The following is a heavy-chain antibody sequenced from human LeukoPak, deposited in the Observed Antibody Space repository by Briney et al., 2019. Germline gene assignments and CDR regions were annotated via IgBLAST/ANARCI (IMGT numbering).Heavy chain of an antibody. CDR2: ISHSGST. CDR3: ARVSVLLWFGELSRFDP. J-gene: IGHJ5*02. D-gene: IGHD3-10*01. CDR1: GGSFSGYS. Sequence: SETLSLTCAVYGGSFSGYSWSWIRQPPGKGLEWIGEISHSGSTNYNPSLKSRVTISVDTSKNQFSLKLSSVTAADTAVYYCARVSVLLWFGELSRFDPWGQGTLVTVSS. V-gene: IGHV4-34*01.